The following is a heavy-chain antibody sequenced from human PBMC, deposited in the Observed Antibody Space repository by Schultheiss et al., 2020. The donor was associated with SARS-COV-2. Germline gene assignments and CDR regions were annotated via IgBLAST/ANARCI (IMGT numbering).Heavy chain of an antibody. J-gene: IGHJ6*02. CDR1: GGSFSGYY. D-gene: IGHD6-19*01. Sequence: SETLSLTCAVYGGSFSGYYWSWILQPPGKGLEWIGEINHSGSTDYNPSLKSRVTISVDPSKNQFSLKLSSVTAADTAVYYCVAGRALYYGMDVWGQGTTVTVSS. CDR3: VAGRALYYGMDV. V-gene: IGHV4-34*01. CDR2: INHSGST.